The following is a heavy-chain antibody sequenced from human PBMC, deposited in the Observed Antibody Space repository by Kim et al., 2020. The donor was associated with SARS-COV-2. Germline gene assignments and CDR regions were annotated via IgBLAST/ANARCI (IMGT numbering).Heavy chain of an antibody. CDR2: IIPIFGTA. CDR3: AGVGLRLGELSLSEAPTSLSYYYYYGMDV. CDR1: GGTFSSYA. V-gene: IGHV1-69*13. J-gene: IGHJ6*02. D-gene: IGHD3-16*02. Sequence: SVKVSCKASGGTFSSYAISWVRQAPGQGLEWMGGIIPIFGTANYAQKFQGRVTITADESTSTAYMELSSLRSEDTAVYYCAGVGLRLGELSLSEAPTSLSYYYYYGMDVWGQGTTVTVSS.